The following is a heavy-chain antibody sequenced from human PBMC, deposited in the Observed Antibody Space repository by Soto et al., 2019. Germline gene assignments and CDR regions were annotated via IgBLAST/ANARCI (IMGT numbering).Heavy chain of an antibody. D-gene: IGHD3-22*01. J-gene: IGHJ4*02. CDR2: INAGGGKT. Sequence: GGSLRLSCVASRFSFDTFSMSWVRQAPGKGLEWVASINAGGGKTYYADSVKGRFTVSRDNAKNTLHLQMDSLRAEDTAVYYCALYVLVSSGHCFFAFWGQGTLVTVFS. V-gene: IGHV3-23*01. CDR1: RFSFDTFS. CDR3: ALYVLVSSGHCFFAF.